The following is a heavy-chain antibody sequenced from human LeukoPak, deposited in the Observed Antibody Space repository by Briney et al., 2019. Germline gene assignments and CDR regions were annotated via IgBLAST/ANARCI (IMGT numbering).Heavy chain of an antibody. CDR2: ISYDGSNK. V-gene: IGHV3-30*18. D-gene: IGHD3-10*01. Sequence: GGSLRLSCAASGFTFSSYGMHWVRQAPGKGLEWVAVISYDGSNKYYAVSVKGRFTISRDNSKNTLYLQMNSLRAEDTAVYYCAKDRTHITMVRGVMGYYGMDVWGKGTTVTVSS. J-gene: IGHJ6*04. CDR3: AKDRTHITMVRGVMGYYGMDV. CDR1: GFTFSSYG.